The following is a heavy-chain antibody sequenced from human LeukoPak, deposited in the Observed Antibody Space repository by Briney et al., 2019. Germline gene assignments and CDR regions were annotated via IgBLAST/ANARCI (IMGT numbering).Heavy chain of an antibody. V-gene: IGHV5-51*01. J-gene: IGHJ4*02. D-gene: IGHD3-10*01. Sequence: GESLKISCKVSGYSFTGHWLGWVRQMPGKGLVWMGIIYPADSDTTYSPSFQGQVTISVDKSISTVYLQWSSLKASDTAMYYCARQSRDGSKTRGYYFDYWGQGTLVTVSS. CDR3: ARQSRDGSKTRGYYFDY. CDR1: GYSFTGHW. CDR2: IYPADSDT.